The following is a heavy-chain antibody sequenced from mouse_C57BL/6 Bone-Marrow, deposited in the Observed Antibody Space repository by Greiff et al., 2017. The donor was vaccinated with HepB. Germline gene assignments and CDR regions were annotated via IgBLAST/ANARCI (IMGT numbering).Heavy chain of an antibody. J-gene: IGHJ1*03. Sequence: EVKLMESGPGLVKPSQSLSLTCSVPGYSITSGYYWNWIRQFPGNKLEWMGYISYDGSNNYNPSLKNRISITRDTSKNQFFLKLNSVTTEDTATYYCAKRTVVEGYWYFDVWGTGTTVTVSS. V-gene: IGHV3-6*01. CDR2: ISYDGSN. CDR1: GYSITSGYY. CDR3: AKRTVVEGYWYFDV. D-gene: IGHD1-1*01.